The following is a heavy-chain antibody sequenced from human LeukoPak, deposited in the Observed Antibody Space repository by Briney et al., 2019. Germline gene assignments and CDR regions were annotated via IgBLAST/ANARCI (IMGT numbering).Heavy chain of an antibody. Sequence: GESLKISCKGSGYSFISYWIGWVRQMPGKGLEWMGIIYPGDSDTRYSPSFRGQVTISADKSISTAYLQWSSLKASDTAMYYCASSTYYYGSLRLPYYYYMDVWGKGTTVTVSS. CDR2: IYPGDSDT. J-gene: IGHJ6*03. CDR3: ASSTYYYGSLRLPYYYYMDV. D-gene: IGHD3-10*01. V-gene: IGHV5-51*01. CDR1: GYSFISYW.